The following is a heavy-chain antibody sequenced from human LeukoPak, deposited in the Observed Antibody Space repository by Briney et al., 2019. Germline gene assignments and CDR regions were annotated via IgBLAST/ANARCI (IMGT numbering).Heavy chain of an antibody. D-gene: IGHD1-26*01. V-gene: IGHV3-21*01. Sequence: GGSLRLSCAASGFTFSSYAMSWVRQAPGKGLEWVSSISSSSSYIYYADSVKGRFTISRDNAKNSLYLQMNSLRAEDTAVYYCVREDSGTYGYWGQGTLVTVSS. CDR1: GFTFSSYA. J-gene: IGHJ4*02. CDR2: ISSSSSYI. CDR3: VREDSGTYGY.